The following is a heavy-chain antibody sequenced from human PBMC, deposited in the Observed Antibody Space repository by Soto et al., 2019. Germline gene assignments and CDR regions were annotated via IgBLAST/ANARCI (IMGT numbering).Heavy chain of an antibody. CDR2: ISGYNGHT. Sequence: QVRMLQSGAEVKKRGASVKVSCKASGFTFSNYGISWVRPAPGQGLEWMGCISGYNGHTRYAQKVQGRATITTDTPTSTAYFELTTLKSDDTAVYYCARDTPILGVVILRHWGQGTLVTVSS. D-gene: IGHD3-3*01. J-gene: IGHJ4*02. V-gene: IGHV1-18*01. CDR1: GFTFSNYG. CDR3: ARDTPILGVVILRH.